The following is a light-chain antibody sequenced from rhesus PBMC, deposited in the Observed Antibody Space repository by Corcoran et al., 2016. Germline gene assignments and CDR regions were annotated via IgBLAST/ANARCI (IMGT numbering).Light chain of an antibody. J-gene: IGKJ3*01. V-gene: IGKV1-94*01. CDR2: AAS. CDR1: QGINKE. CDR3: LQDYTTPFT. Sequence: DIQMTQSPSSLSASVGDRVTVTYRASQGINKELSWYQQKPGKAPTLLIYAASSLQTGGSSRFSGSGSGTDYTLTISSLQPEDVATYYCLQDYTTPFTFGPGTKLDIK.